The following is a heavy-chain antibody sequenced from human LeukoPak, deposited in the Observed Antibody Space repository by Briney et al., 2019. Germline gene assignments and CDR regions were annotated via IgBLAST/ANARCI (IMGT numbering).Heavy chain of an antibody. CDR2: ISGSGGST. CDR3: AKAHTVTPYYFDY. CDR1: GFTFSSYS. Sequence: PGGSLRLSCAASGFTFSSYSMNWVRQASGKGLEWVSTISGSGGSTYYADSVKGRFTISRDNSKNTLYLQMNSLRAEDTAVYYCAKAHTVTPYYFDYWGQGTLVTVSS. V-gene: IGHV3-23*01. D-gene: IGHD4-17*01. J-gene: IGHJ4*02.